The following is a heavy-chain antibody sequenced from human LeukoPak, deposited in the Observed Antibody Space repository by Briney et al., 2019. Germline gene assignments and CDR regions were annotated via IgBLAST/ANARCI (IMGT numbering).Heavy chain of an antibody. Sequence: ASVKVSCKASGYTFTGYYMHWVRQAPGQGLEWMGRINPNSGGINYAQKFQGRVTMTRDTSISTAYMELSRLRSDDTAVYYCARVFRVPYDAFDIWGQGTMVTVSS. CDR1: GYTFTGYY. V-gene: IGHV1-2*06. CDR2: INPNSGGI. D-gene: IGHD3-10*01. J-gene: IGHJ3*02. CDR3: ARVFRVPYDAFDI.